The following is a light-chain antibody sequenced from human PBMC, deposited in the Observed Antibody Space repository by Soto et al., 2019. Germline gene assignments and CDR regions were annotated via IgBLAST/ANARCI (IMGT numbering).Light chain of an antibody. V-gene: IGKV1-39*01. Sequence: DIQMTQSPSSLSASVGDRVTITCRASQTVKYLNWYQQIPGKAPKFLISTASILQSGVPSRFSGSGSGTEFSRTINTLQREDFATYYCQQSDRAPLTFGGGTKVEVK. CDR3: QQSDRAPLT. CDR2: TAS. J-gene: IGKJ4*01. CDR1: QTVKY.